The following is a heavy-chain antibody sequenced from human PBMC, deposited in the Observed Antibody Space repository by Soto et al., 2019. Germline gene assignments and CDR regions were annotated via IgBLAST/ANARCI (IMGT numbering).Heavy chain of an antibody. J-gene: IGHJ6*02. CDR3: AKVTTRGYLGFELARPVLGYDYCMGF. V-gene: IGHV3-30*18. Sequence: QMHLVESGGGVVQPGRSLRLSCVASGFTFSSYVMHWVRQAPGKGLEWVAVISYDGSNKYDADSVKGRFTISRDKSKNPLCQDMSSPRPEDTDVYYRAKVTTRGYLGFELARPVLGYDYCMGFWGQGTTVAVSS. CDR1: GFTFSSYV. D-gene: IGHD5-12*01. CDR2: ISYDGSNK.